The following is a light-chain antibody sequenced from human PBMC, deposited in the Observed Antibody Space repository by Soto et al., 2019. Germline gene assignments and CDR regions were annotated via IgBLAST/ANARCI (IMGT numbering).Light chain of an antibody. CDR2: GAS. CDR1: QSVSSN. J-gene: IGKJ4*01. V-gene: IGKV3-15*01. CDR3: QQYQKWPLT. Sequence: EIVMTQSPATRSVSPGERATLSCRASQSVSSNLAWYQHKPGQAPRLLIYGASIRATGVPAKFSGSGSGTEFTLTISSLQSEDFAVYYCQQYQKWPLTFGGVNKAEIK.